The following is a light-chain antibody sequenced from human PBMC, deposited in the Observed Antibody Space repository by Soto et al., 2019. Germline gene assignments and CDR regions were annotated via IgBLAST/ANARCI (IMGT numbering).Light chain of an antibody. V-gene: IGLV2-14*01. CDR1: SSDVGGYNF. Sequence: QSALTQPASVSGSPGQSITISCTGTSSDVGGYNFVSWYQHHPGKAPKLLIYEVSNRPSGVSNRISGSKSGNTASLTISGLQAEDEADYYCSSYTSSSTLVVFGGGNKVTVL. CDR3: SSYTSSSTLVV. CDR2: EVS. J-gene: IGLJ2*01.